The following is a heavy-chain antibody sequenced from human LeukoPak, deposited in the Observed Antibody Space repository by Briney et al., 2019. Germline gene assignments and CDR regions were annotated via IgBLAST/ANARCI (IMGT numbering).Heavy chain of an antibody. CDR3: TTSSTPCCYDDAFDI. CDR1: GFTIAW. J-gene: IGHJ3*02. CDR2: IKSKTNGGTT. V-gene: IGHV3-15*01. D-gene: IGHD2-2*01. Sequence: GGSLRLSCAASGFTIAWMSWARQAPGKGLEWVGRIKSKTNGGTTTYAAPVKGRFAISRDDSKNTVSLLMNSLTTEDTAVYYCTTSSTPCCYDDAFDIWGQGTLVSVSS.